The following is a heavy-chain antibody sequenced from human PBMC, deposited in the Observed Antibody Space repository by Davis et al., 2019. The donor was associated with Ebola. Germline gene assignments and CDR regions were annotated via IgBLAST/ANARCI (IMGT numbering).Heavy chain of an antibody. CDR3: APYCTGGVCNYGMDV. CDR1: GYTFTSYG. Sequence: AASVKVSCKASGYTFTSYGISWVRQAPGQGLEWMGRIIPILGIANYAQKFQGRVTITADKSTSTAYMELSSLRSEDTAVYYCAPYCTGGVCNYGMDVWGQGTTVTVSS. D-gene: IGHD2-8*02. V-gene: IGHV1-69*04. CDR2: IIPILGIA. J-gene: IGHJ6*02.